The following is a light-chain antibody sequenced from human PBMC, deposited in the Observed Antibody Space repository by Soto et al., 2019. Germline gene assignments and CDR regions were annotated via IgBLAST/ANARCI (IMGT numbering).Light chain of an antibody. J-gene: IGKJ3*01. Sequence: EIVLTQFPGPLSSFPGEGVTLSCRAIETIRGNSLAWYQKKPGQAPRLLIFGASTRATGIPDKFSGSGSGTDFTLTISSLEPEDFAEYYCQQYGSSPPDTFGPGT. CDR2: GAS. V-gene: IGKV3-20*01. CDR3: QQYGSSPPDT. CDR1: ETIRGNS.